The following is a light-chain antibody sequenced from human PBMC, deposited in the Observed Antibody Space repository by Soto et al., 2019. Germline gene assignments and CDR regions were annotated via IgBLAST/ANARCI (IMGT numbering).Light chain of an antibody. Sequence: QLVLTQPPSASASLGASVTLTCTLSSGYSNYKVDWYQQRPGKGPRFVMRVGTGGIVGSKGDGIPDRFSVLGSGLNRYLTINNIQEEDESDYYCGADHGGGSNFVYVFGTGTK. V-gene: IGLV9-49*01. J-gene: IGLJ1*01. CDR1: SGYSNYK. CDR2: VGTGGIVG. CDR3: GADHGGGSNFVYV.